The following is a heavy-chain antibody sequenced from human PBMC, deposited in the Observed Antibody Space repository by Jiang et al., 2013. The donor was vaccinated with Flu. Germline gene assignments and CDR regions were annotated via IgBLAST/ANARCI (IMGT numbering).Heavy chain of an antibody. Sequence: VQLVESGGGVVQPGMSLRLSCAASGFTFSRYGMHWVRQAPGKGLEWVAIIWYDGSKKFYTDSVTGRFTISRDNSNNTVYLQMGSLRAEDTAVYYCARDNDSDWYFDLWGRGTLVTVSS. CDR3: ARDNDSDWYFDL. CDR2: IWYDGSKK. J-gene: IGHJ2*01. V-gene: IGHV3-33*01. D-gene: IGHD1-1*01. CDR1: GFTFSRYG.